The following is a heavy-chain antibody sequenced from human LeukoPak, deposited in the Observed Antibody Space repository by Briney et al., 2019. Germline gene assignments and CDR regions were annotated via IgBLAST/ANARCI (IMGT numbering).Heavy chain of an antibody. V-gene: IGHV4-59*08. J-gene: IGHJ6*02. CDR3: ARLMAVAGTHYYYGMDV. Sequence: SETLSLTCAVYGGSFSGYYWSWIRQPPGKGLEWIGYIYYSGSTNYNPSLKSRVTISVDTSKNQFSLKLSSVTAADTAVYYCARLMAVAGTHYYYGMDVWGQGTTVTVSS. D-gene: IGHD6-19*01. CDR2: IYYSGST. CDR1: GGSFSGYY.